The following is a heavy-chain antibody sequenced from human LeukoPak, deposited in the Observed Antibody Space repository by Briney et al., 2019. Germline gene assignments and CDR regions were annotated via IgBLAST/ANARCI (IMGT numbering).Heavy chain of an antibody. CDR1: GFTFSSYW. CDR3: ARARWSSTGWFLGY. CDR2: VNPQGSGT. J-gene: IGHJ4*02. V-gene: IGHV3-74*01. D-gene: IGHD6-19*01. Sequence: GESLRLSCAASGFTFSSYWMHWVRQAPGKGLVWVSRVNPQGSGTSYTDSVKGRFTISRDNAKDALHLQMDNLRAEDTVVYYCARARWSSTGWFLGYWGQGTLVTVSS.